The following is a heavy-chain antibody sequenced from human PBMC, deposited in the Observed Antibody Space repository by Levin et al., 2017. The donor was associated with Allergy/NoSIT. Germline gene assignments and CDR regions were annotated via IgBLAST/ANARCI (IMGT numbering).Heavy chain of an antibody. CDR1: GGSISSGTYY. D-gene: IGHD4/OR15-4a*01. CDR3: ARHKRGEPGAPRNFDY. J-gene: IGHJ4*02. CDR2: IYYSGST. Sequence: PSETLSLTCTVSGGSISSGTYYWGWIRQPPGKGLEWIGSIYYSGSTYYNPSLKSRVTISVDTSKNQFSLKLSSVTAADTAVYYCARHKRGEPGAPRNFDYWGQGTLVTVSS. V-gene: IGHV4-39*01.